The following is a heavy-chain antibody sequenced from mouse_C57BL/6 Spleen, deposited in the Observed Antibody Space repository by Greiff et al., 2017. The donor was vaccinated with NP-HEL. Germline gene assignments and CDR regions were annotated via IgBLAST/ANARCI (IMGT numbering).Heavy chain of an antibody. CDR3: TRPPWFAY. CDR1: GFTIKDDY. V-gene: IGHV14-4*01. CDR2: IDPENGDT. Sequence: VQLQQSGAELVRPGASVKLSCTASGFTIKDDYMHWVKQRPEQGLEWIGWIDPENGDTEYASKFQGKATITADTSSNTAYLQLSSLTSEDTAVYYCTRPPWFAYWGQGTLVTVSA. J-gene: IGHJ3*01.